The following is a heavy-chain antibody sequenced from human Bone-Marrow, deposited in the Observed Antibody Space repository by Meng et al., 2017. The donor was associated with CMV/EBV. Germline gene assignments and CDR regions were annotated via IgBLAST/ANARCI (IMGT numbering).Heavy chain of an antibody. Sequence: ASVKVSCKASGYTFTGYYMHWVRQAPGQGLEWMGWINPNSGGTNYAQKFQGRVTMTRDTSISTAYMELSRLRSDDTAVYYCARVRAYCSSTSCYGYYGMDVWGQGTTVTVSS. V-gene: IGHV1-2*02. CDR1: GYTFTGYY. CDR2: INPNSGGT. J-gene: IGHJ6*02. CDR3: ARVRAYCSSTSCYGYYGMDV. D-gene: IGHD2-2*01.